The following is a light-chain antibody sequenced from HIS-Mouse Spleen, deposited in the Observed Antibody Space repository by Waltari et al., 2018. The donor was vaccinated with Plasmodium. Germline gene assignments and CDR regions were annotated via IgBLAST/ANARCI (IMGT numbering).Light chain of an antibody. Sequence: EIVLTQSPATLSLSPGERATLSCRASQSVSSYLAWYQQKPGQAPRLLIYDASNRATRIPARFSGSGSGTDFTLIISSLEPEDFAVYYGQQRSNWPPLTFGGGTKVEIK. CDR1: QSVSSY. V-gene: IGKV3-11*01. J-gene: IGKJ4*01. CDR3: QQRSNWPPLT. CDR2: DAS.